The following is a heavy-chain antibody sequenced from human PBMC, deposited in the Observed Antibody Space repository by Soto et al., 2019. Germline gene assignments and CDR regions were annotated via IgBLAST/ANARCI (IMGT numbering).Heavy chain of an antibody. CDR1: GGSISSYY. CDR2: IYTSGST. Sequence: SETLSLTCTVSGGSISSYYWSWIRQPAGKGLEWIGRIYTSGSTNYNPTLKSRVTMSVDTSKNQFSLKLSSVAAADTAVYYCARETKDFWSGSEQTYYYYGMDVWGQGTTVTVSS. CDR3: ARETKDFWSGSEQTYYYYGMDV. J-gene: IGHJ6*02. V-gene: IGHV4-4*07. D-gene: IGHD3-3*01.